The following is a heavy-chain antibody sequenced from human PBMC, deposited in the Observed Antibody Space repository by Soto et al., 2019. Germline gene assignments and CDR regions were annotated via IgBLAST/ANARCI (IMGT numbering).Heavy chain of an antibody. Sequence: QVQLVQSGAEVKKPGASVKVSCKASGYTFTSYYMHWVRLAPGQGLEWMGIINPDGGGTSYAQQFQCRVIMTWDTSTSTVYMEMSSLRSEDTAVYYCAVGGNYLSMDGWGQGTTVTGSS. CDR2: INPDGGGT. V-gene: IGHV1-46*01. CDR3: AVGGNYLSMDG. J-gene: IGHJ6*02. D-gene: IGHD4-4*01. CDR1: GYTFTSYY.